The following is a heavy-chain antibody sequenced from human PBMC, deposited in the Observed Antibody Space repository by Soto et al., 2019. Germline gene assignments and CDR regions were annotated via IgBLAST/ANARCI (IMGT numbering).Heavy chain of an antibody. V-gene: IGHV6-1*01. Sequence: SQTLSLTCAISGDSVSSNSAAWNWIRQSPSRGLEWLGRTYYRSKWYNDYAVSVKSRITINPDTSKNQFSLQLNSVTPGDTAVYYCARDLRDYCTNGVCYEGTAFDIWGQGTMVTVSS. J-gene: IGHJ3*02. CDR2: TYYRSKWYN. CDR1: GDSVSSNSAA. CDR3: ARDLRDYCTNGVCYEGTAFDI. D-gene: IGHD2-8*01.